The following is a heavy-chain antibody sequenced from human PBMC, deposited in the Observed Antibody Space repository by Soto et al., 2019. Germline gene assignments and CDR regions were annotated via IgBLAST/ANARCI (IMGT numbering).Heavy chain of an antibody. CDR1: GYTFTSYG. V-gene: IGHV1-18*01. J-gene: IGHJ5*02. Sequence: GASVKVSCKASGYTFTSYGISWVRQAPGQGLEWMGWISAYNGNTNYAQKLQGRVTMTTDTSTSTAYMELRSLRSDDTAVYYCARPVSFWSGYNWFDPWGQGTLVTVSS. CDR3: ARPVSFWSGYNWFDP. D-gene: IGHD3-3*01. CDR2: ISAYNGNT.